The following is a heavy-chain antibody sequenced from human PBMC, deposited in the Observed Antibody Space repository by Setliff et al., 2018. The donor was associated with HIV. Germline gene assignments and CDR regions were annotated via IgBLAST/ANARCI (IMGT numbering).Heavy chain of an antibody. CDR3: AQDRGWELPHPPFFDY. CDR2: IIPAFGTS. D-gene: IGHD1-7*01. J-gene: IGHJ4*02. Sequence: SVKVSCKASGGTSTTYGINWVRQAPGQGLEWMGRIIPAFGTSNSAQGFQGRLTLVADKSSNTAYMELNSLISEDTATYYCAQDRGWELPHPPFFDYWGQGTLVTVSS. V-gene: IGHV1-69*06. CDR1: GGTSTTYG.